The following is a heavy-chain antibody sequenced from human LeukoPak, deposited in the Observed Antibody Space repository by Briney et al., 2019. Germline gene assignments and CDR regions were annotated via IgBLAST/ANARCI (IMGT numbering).Heavy chain of an antibody. Sequence: GGSLRLSCAASGFTFSSYGMHWVRQAPGKGLEWVAFIRYDGSDKYYADSVKGRFTISRDNSKNTLYLQMNSLRAEDTAVYYYAKDSGGESYMDVWGKGTTVTISS. D-gene: IGHD3-16*01. J-gene: IGHJ6*03. CDR2: IRYDGSDK. CDR3: AKDSGGESYMDV. V-gene: IGHV3-30*02. CDR1: GFTFSSYG.